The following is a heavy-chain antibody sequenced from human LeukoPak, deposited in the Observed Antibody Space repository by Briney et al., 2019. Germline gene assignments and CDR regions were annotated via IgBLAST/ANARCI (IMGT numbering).Heavy chain of an antibody. CDR2: TYYRSKWYN. CDR3: ARGGQGDGYSADEAFDF. CDR1: GDSVSGNSTA. J-gene: IGHJ3*01. Sequence: SQTLSLTCAISGDSVSGNSTAYNWIRQSPSRGLEWLGRTYYRSKWYNDYAVSVKSRIIINPDASKNQLSLQLKSVTPEDTAVYYCARGGQGDGYSADEAFDFWGQGTMVTVSS. D-gene: IGHD5-24*01. V-gene: IGHV6-1*01.